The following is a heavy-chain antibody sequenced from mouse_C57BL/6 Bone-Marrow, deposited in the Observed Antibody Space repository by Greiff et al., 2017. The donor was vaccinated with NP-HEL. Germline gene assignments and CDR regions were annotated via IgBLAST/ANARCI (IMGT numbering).Heavy chain of an antibody. V-gene: IGHV1-9*01. J-gene: IGHJ2*01. CDR2: ILPGSGST. D-gene: IGHD1-1*01. CDR1: GYTFTGYW. CDR3: ARSVQGDGSSAFDD. Sequence: QVQLQQSGAELMKPGASVKLSCKATGYTFTGYWIEWVKQRPGHSLEWIGEILPGSGSTNYNEKFKGKATFTADPSSNTAYMQLNSLTTEDSAICYGARSVQGDGSSAFDDWGKGTTLTVAS.